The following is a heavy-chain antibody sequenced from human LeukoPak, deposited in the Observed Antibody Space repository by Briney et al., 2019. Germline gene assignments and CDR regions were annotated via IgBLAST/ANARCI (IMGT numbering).Heavy chain of an antibody. CDR3: ARDLRLTSTVRFGY. CDR2: INTYNGNT. CDR1: GYMFTSYG. J-gene: IGHJ4*02. Sequence: ASVTVSSKASGYMFTSYGVAWVRQAPGQGLEWMGWINTYNGNTNYAQNLQGRVTMTTDASTSTAYMELRSLRSDDTAVYYCARDLRLTSTVRFGYSGQGTLVTVSS. V-gene: IGHV1-18*01. D-gene: IGHD2-21*02.